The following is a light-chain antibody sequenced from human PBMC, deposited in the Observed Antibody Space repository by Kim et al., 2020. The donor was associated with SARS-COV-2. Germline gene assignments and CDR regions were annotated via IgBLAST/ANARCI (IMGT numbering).Light chain of an antibody. Sequence: GQSVPMSCSGSGSNIGSNFVNWYQHVPGTAHKILIYNNNQRPSRVPDRFSGFKSGTSASLAVSGLHSEDEADYYCVAWDDSLNGRAFGTGTKVTVL. CDR2: NNN. J-gene: IGLJ1*01. CDR1: GSNIGSNF. V-gene: IGLV1-44*01. CDR3: VAWDDSLNGRA.